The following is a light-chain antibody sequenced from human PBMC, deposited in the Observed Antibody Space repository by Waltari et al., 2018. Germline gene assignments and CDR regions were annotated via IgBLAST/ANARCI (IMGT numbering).Light chain of an antibody. Sequence: EIVLTQSPGTLSLSPGERATLSCRASQSVGKYLAWYQQRPGQAPRLLLYHASIRATDIPDRFSGSGSGTDFSLTISRLEPEDFAVYYCQKYESLPATFGQGTTVEIK. V-gene: IGKV3-20*01. CDR3: QKYESLPAT. CDR1: QSVGKY. J-gene: IGKJ1*01. CDR2: HAS.